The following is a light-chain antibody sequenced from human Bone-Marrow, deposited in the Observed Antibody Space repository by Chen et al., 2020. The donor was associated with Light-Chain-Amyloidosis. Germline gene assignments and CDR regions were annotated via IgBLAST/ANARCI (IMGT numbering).Light chain of an antibody. V-gene: IGLV3-25*03. CDR3: QSADSSGTYEVI. J-gene: IGLJ2*01. CDR2: RDT. Sequence: SYELTQPPSVSVSPGQTARINCSGVDLPTKYAYCYQQKPGQAPVLVIHRDTERPSGISERFSGSSSGTTATLTISGVQAEDEADYHCQSADSSGTYEVIFGGGTKLTVL. CDR1: DLPTKY.